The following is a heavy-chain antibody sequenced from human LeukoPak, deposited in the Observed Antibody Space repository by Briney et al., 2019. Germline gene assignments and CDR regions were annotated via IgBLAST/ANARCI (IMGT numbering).Heavy chain of an antibody. CDR3: ASSLIAAHDY. Sequence: PSETLSLTCTVSGGSISSGSYYWSWTRQPAGKGLEWIGRIYISGSTNYNPSLKGRVTISVDTSKNQFSLKLSSVTAADTAVYYCASSLIAAHDYWGQGTLVTVSS. V-gene: IGHV4-61*02. D-gene: IGHD6-6*01. CDR2: IYISGST. CDR1: GGSISSGSYY. J-gene: IGHJ4*02.